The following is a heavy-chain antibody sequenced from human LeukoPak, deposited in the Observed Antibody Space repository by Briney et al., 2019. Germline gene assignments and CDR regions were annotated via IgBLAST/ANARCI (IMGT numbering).Heavy chain of an antibody. V-gene: IGHV1-18*01. CDR2: ISAYNGNT. CDR1: GYTFTSYD. D-gene: IGHD7-27*01. J-gene: IGHJ6*03. Sequence: GASVKVSCKASGYTFTSYDINWVRQATGQGLEWMGWISAYNGNTNFAQKLQDRVTMTTDTSTSTAYMELRSLRSDDTAVYYCARAEKPNWGNYYYYCMDVWGKGTTVTVSS. CDR3: ARAEKPNWGNYYYYCMDV.